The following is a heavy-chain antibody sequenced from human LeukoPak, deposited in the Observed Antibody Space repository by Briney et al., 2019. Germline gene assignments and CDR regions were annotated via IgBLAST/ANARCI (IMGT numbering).Heavy chain of an antibody. CDR3: ARETVIASSYDY. CDR1: RGSIRNYY. Sequence: SETLSLTCTVSRGSIRNYYWSWVRQAPGKGLEWIGYIYSSGSTNYNPSLKSRVSISIDTSKNQFSLRLTSVIPADTAVYCCARETVIASSYDYWGQGILVIVSS. V-gene: IGHV4-59*01. D-gene: IGHD2-21*01. CDR2: IYSSGST. J-gene: IGHJ4*02.